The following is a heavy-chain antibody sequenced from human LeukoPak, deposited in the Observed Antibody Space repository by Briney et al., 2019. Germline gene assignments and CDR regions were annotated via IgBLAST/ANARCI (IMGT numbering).Heavy chain of an antibody. Sequence: ASVKVSCKASGYTVTNLDINWVRQATGQGLEWMGWMNPNNGITDHAQKFQGRVAMTRDTSTGTAYMELSSLTFEDTAVYYCARGIDAGVDFWGQGTLITVSS. CDR1: GYTVTNLD. V-gene: IGHV1-8*01. D-gene: IGHD7-27*01. CDR2: MNPNNGIT. J-gene: IGHJ4*02. CDR3: ARGIDAGVDF.